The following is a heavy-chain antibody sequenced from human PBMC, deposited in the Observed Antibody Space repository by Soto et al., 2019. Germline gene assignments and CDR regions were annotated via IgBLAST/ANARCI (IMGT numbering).Heavy chain of an antibody. D-gene: IGHD6-6*01. CDR1: GFTFSGYA. CDR3: AKDLGFSAARNWFDP. V-gene: IGHV3-23*01. CDR2: ISGSGGST. Sequence: GGSLRLSCAASGFTFSGYAMSWVRQAPGKGLEWVSAISGSGGSTYYADSVKGRFTISRDNSKNTLYLQMNSLRAEDTAVYYCAKDLGFSAARNWFDPWGQGTLVTVSS. J-gene: IGHJ5*02.